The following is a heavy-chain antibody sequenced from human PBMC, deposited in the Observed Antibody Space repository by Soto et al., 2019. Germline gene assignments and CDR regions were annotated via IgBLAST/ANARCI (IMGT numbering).Heavy chain of an antibody. D-gene: IGHD3-10*01. CDR3: SKDLYGSGLYYYYYYGMYV. J-gene: IGHJ6*02. CDR1: GFSFDDYA. CDR2: ISWNSGII. V-gene: IGHV3-9*01. Sequence: PGGSLRLSCGGSGFSFDDYALHWVRQAPGKGLEWLSGISWNSGIIGYTDSVRGRFTISRDNSKNTLYLQMNSLRAEDTAVYYCSKDLYGSGLYYYYYYGMYVLGQGTTVTVSS.